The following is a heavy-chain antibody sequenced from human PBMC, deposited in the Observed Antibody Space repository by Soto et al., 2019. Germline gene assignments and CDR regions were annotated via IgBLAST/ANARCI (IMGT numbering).Heavy chain of an antibody. V-gene: IGHV3-48*03. CDR3: AREGHGNYFYFDY. Sequence: GGSLRLSCTGSGFTFSSYGKNWVRQAHGSGLEWVSYISPGADTIHYSDSVKGRCTIARDNAKNSLYLQMNNLRVEDSALYYCAREGHGNYFYFDYWGQGTRVTVSS. CDR1: GFTFSSYG. D-gene: IGHD1-26*01. J-gene: IGHJ4*02. CDR2: ISPGADTI.